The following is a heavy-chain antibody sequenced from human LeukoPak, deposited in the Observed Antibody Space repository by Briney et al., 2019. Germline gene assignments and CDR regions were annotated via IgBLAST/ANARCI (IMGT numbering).Heavy chain of an antibody. CDR2: ISYDGSNK. J-gene: IGHJ4*02. CDR3: ARGGYCSSTSCE. Sequence: GGSLRLSCAASGFTFSSYAMHWVRQAPGKGLEWVAVISYDGSNKYYADSVKGRFTISRDNSKNTLYLQMNSLRAEDTAVYYCARGGYCSSTSCEWGQGTLVTVSS. CDR1: GFTFSSYA. V-gene: IGHV3-30-3*01. D-gene: IGHD2-2*01.